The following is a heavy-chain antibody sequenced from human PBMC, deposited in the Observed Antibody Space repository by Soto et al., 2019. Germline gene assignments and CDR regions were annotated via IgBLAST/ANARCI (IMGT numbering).Heavy chain of an antibody. D-gene: IGHD3-10*01. Sequence: WGSLRLSCAASGFTFSSYSMNWVRQAPGKGLEWVSSISSSSSYIYYADSVKGRFTISRDNAKNSLYLQMNSLRAEDTAVYYCATTFGGEPMVRGVRAGKGHYWGQGTLVTVSS. CDR1: GFTFSSYS. CDR3: ATTFGGEPMVRGVRAGKGHY. J-gene: IGHJ4*02. V-gene: IGHV3-21*01. CDR2: ISSSSSYI.